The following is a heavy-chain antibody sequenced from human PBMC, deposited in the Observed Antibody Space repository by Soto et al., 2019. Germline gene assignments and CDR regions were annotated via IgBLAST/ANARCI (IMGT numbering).Heavy chain of an antibody. CDR3: ARHALPGGIAVAYGMDV. D-gene: IGHD6-19*01. V-gene: IGHV5-10-1*01. Sequence: RGESLKLSCKGSGYSFTSYWISWVRQMPGKGLEWMGRIDPSDSYTNYSPSLQGHVTISADKSISTAYLQWSSLKASDTAMYYCARHALPGGIAVAYGMDVWGQGTTVTVSS. J-gene: IGHJ6*02. CDR2: IDPSDSYT. CDR1: GYSFTSYW.